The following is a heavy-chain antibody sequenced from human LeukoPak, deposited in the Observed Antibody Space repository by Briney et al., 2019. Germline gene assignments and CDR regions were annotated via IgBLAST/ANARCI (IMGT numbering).Heavy chain of an antibody. V-gene: IGHV3-7*01. CDR2: IKQDGSEK. Sequence: GRSLRLSCAASGFTFSSYWMSWVRQAPGKGLEWVANIKQDGSEKYYVDSVKGRFTISRDNAKNSLYLQMNSLRAEDTAVYYCARTDSIWSYYYYYYYMDVWGKRTTVTVSS. CDR1: GFTFSSYW. D-gene: IGHD3-22*01. J-gene: IGHJ6*03. CDR3: ARTDSIWSYYYYYYYMDV.